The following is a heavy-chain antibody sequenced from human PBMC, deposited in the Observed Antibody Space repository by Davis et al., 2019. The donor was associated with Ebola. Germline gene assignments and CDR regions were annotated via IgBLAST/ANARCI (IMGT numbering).Heavy chain of an antibody. V-gene: IGHV3-7*04. CDR2: IKQDGSEK. CDR1: EFTFSSYW. Sequence: GESLKISCAASEFTFSSYWMSWVRQAPGKGLEWVANIKQDGSEKYYVDSVKGRFTISRDSAKNSLYLQMYSLRDEDTAVYYCARGLDYWGQGSLVTVSS. J-gene: IGHJ4*02. CDR3: ARGLDY. D-gene: IGHD3-16*01.